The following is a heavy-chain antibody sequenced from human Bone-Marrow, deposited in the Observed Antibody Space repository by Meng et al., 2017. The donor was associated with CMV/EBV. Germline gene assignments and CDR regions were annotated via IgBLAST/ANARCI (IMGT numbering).Heavy chain of an antibody. CDR1: GFTFSGSA. D-gene: IGHD4-11*01. CDR3: TRPPTVTDPRPP. Sequence: LQLSCAASGFTFSGSAMHWVRQASGKGLEWVGRIRSKANSYATAYAASVKGRFTISRDDSKNTAYLQMNSLKTEDTAVYYCTRPPTVTDPRPPWGQGTLVTVSS. V-gene: IGHV3-73*01. CDR2: IRSKANSYAT. J-gene: IGHJ5*02.